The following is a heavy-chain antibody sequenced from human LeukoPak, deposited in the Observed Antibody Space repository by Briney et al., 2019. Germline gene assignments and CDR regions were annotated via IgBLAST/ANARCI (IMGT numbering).Heavy chain of an antibody. V-gene: IGHV4-39*01. CDR2: IYYSGSI. D-gene: IGHD5-24*01. CDR1: GDSISSSSSD. J-gene: IGHJ4*02. CDR3: ARHRSGWLQSSFDY. Sequence: SETLSLTSSVSGDSISSSSSDWGWIRQPPGKGLEWIGSIYYSGSIFDNPALKSRVTISVDTSENQFSLKLSSVTDADTAVYYCARHRSGWLQSSFDYWGQGTLVTVSS.